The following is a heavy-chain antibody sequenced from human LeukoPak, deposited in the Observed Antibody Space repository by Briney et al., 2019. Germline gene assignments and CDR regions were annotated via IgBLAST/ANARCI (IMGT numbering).Heavy chain of an antibody. CDR3: AKNPYEYYFDY. CDR2: INPNSGDT. Sequence: ASARVSCKASGYTLTGYYMHWLRQAPGQGLEWMGWINPNSGDTNYAQKFQGRVTMTRDTSISTAYMELSRLTSDDTAVSYCAKNPYEYYFDYWGQGTLVTVSS. CDR1: GYTLTGYY. D-gene: IGHD5-12*01. J-gene: IGHJ4*02. V-gene: IGHV1-2*02.